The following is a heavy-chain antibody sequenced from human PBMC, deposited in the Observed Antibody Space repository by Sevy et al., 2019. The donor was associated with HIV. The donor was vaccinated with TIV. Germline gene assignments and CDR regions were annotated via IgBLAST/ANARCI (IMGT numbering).Heavy chain of an antibody. CDR2: IWHDGKNK. J-gene: IGHJ4*02. D-gene: IGHD3-22*01. CDR1: GFTFRNYG. CDR3: ARGGYYYDNAAYYALDS. Sequence: GGSLRLSCVASGFTFRNYGMHWVRQAPGKGLEWVAVIWHDGKNKNYAESVKGRFTIFRDNSKNTLYLQMNNVRVEDTAVYYCARGGYYYDNAAYYALDSWGQGTLVTVSS. V-gene: IGHV3-33*01.